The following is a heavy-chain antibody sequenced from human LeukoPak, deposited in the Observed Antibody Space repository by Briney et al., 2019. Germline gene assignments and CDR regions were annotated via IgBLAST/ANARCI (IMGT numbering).Heavy chain of an antibody. J-gene: IGHJ4*02. V-gene: IGHV4-34*01. Sequence: SETLSLTGAVDGGSFSGYYWSWIRQPPGKGLEWIGEINHSGSTNYNPSLKSRVTISVDTSKNQFSLKLSSVTAADTAVYYCARGVWFGELYRDYWGQGTLVTVSS. CDR3: ARGVWFGELYRDY. CDR2: INHSGST. CDR1: GGSFSGYY. D-gene: IGHD3-10*01.